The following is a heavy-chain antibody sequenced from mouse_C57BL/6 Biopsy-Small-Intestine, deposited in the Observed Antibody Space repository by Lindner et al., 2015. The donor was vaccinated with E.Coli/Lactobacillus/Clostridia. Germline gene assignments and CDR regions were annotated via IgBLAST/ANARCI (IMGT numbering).Heavy chain of an antibody. J-gene: IGHJ3*01. V-gene: IGHV5-17*01. Sequence: VQLAGVWGGLVKPGGSLKLSYAASGFTFSDYGMHWVRQAPEKGLEWVAYISSGSSTIYYADTVKGRFTISRDNAKNTLFLQMTSLRSEDTAMYYCVTNWDGFAYWGQGTLVTVSA. D-gene: IGHD4-1*01. CDR3: VTNWDGFAY. CDR2: ISSGSSTI. CDR1: GFTFSDYG.